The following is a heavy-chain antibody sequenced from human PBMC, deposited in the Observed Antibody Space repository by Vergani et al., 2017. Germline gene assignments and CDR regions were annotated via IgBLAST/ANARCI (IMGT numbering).Heavy chain of an antibody. D-gene: IGHD3-3*01. CDR2: IIHIFGTA. Sequence: QVQLVQSGAEVKKPGSSVKVSCKASGGTFSSYAISWVRQAPGQGLEWMGGIIHIFGTAKYAQKFQGRATITADESTSTAYLELSSLRSEDTAVYYCARVVKGSGSPDAFDIWGQGTMVTVSS. V-gene: IGHV1-69*01. J-gene: IGHJ3*02. CDR3: ARVVKGSGSPDAFDI. CDR1: GGTFSSYA.